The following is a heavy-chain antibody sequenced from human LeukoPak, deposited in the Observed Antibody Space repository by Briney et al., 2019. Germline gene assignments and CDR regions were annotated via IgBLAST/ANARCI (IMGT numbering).Heavy chain of an antibody. V-gene: IGHV3-30*04. Sequence: GRSLRLSCAASGFTFSSYAMHWVRQAPGKGLEWVAVISYDGSNKYYADSVKGRFTISRDNSKNTLDLQMNSLRAEDTAVYYCARGRYSSSSWFDPWGQGTRVTVS. CDR3: ARGRYSSSSWFDP. CDR1: GFTFSSYA. J-gene: IGHJ5*02. CDR2: ISYDGSNK. D-gene: IGHD6-13*01.